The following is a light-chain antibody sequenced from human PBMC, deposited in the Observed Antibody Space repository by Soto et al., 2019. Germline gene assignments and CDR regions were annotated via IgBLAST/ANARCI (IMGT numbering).Light chain of an antibody. CDR1: QSLNRN. V-gene: IGKV3D-15*01. Sequence: EILMTQSPATLSVSPGERATLSCRASQSLNRNLACWQQKPGQAPSRIIYGASSRASGIPARFSGSGTGTEFTLTISSLQSEDFDLEDCQYYNDWTPAFTFGPGTKVDL. CDR3: QYYNDWTPAFT. CDR2: GAS. J-gene: IGKJ3*01.